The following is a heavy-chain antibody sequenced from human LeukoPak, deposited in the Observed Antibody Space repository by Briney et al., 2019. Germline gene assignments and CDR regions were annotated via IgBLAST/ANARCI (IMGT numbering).Heavy chain of an antibody. Sequence: EASVKVSCKASGGTFSSYAISWVRQATGQGLEWMGWMNPNSGNTGYAQKFQGRVTITRNTSISTAYMELSSLRSEDTAVYYCARGRRDDLTLTYYYYYMDVWGKGTTVTISS. CDR1: GGTFSSYA. CDR2: MNPNSGNT. J-gene: IGHJ6*03. CDR3: ARGRRDDLTLTYYYYYMDV. V-gene: IGHV1-8*03. D-gene: IGHD3-9*01.